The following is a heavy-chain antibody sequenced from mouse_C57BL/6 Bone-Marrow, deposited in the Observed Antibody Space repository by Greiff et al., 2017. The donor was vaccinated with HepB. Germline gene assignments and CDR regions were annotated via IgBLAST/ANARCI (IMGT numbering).Heavy chain of an antibody. CDR2: IRNKANGYTT. D-gene: IGHD6-1*01. Sequence: DVKLVESGGGLVQPGGSLSLSCAASGFTFTDYYMSWVRQPPGKALEWLGFIRNKANGYTTEYSASVKGRFTISRDNSQSILYLQMNALRAEDSATYYCASLSSDAMDYWGQGTSVTVSS. J-gene: IGHJ4*01. V-gene: IGHV7-3*01. CDR3: ASLSSDAMDY. CDR1: GFTFTDYY.